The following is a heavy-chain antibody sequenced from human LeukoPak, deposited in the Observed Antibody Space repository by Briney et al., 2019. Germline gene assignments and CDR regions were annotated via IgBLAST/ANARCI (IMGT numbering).Heavy chain of an antibody. CDR2: ISSSSIYI. D-gene: IGHD1-1*01. J-gene: IGHJ4*02. CDR3: ARGGQGNWPTPFDY. V-gene: IGHV3-21*01. Sequence: GGSLRLSCAASGFTFSSYSMTWVRQAPGKGLEWVSSISSSSIYIYYADSVKGRFTISRDNAKNSLYLQMNSLRDEDTAVYYCARGGQGNWPTPFDYWGQGTLVTVSS. CDR1: GFTFSSYS.